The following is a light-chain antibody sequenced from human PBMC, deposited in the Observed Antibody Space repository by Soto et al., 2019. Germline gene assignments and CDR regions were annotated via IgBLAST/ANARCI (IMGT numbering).Light chain of an antibody. CDR2: DTS. CDR1: QGIGDT. CDR3: QQYGTSEII. J-gene: IGKJ5*01. Sequence: EVVMRQSPATLSVSPGEGATLSCRASQGIGDTLAWYQHKPGQTPRLLIYDTSTRATGIPDRYSGSGSGTDFTLTISRLEPEDFAVFFCQQYGTSEIIFGQGTRLEI. V-gene: IGKV3D-15*01.